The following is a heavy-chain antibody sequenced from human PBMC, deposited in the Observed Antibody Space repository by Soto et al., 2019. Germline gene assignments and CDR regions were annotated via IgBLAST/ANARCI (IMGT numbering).Heavy chain of an antibody. D-gene: IGHD6-6*01. J-gene: IGHJ6*02. Sequence: NPSETLSLTCTVSGGSISSSSYYWGWIRQPPGKGLEWIGSIYYSGSTYYNPSLKSRVTISVDTSKNQFSLKLCSVTAADTAVYYCARHRRLAARPSLSGYYYYYGMDVWGQGTTVTVSS. CDR3: ARHRRLAARPSLSGYYYYYGMDV. CDR1: GGSISSSSYY. V-gene: IGHV4-39*01. CDR2: IYYSGST.